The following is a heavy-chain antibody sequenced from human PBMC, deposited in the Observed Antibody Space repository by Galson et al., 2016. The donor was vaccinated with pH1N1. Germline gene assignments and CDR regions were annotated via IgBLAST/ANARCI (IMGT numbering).Heavy chain of an antibody. J-gene: IGHJ4*02. Sequence: SVKVSCKASGYTFTNYGITWVRQAPGQGLEWMAWMSAYNGNTNYAQKFQGRVTMATDTSMNTAYMELRNLTSDDTAVYYCARDVRISLWLPDFWGQGTLVTVSS. CDR1: GYTFTNYG. V-gene: IGHV1-18*01. CDR2: MSAYNGNT. CDR3: ARDVRISLWLPDF. D-gene: IGHD5-18*01.